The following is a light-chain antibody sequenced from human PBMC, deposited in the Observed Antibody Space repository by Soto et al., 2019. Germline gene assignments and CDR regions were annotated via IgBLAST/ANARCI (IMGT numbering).Light chain of an antibody. V-gene: IGLV3-21*02. CDR3: QVWDSSNYHYV. CDR1: DIGSKS. J-gene: IGLJ1*01. CDR2: EDR. Sequence: SYELTQPPSVSAAPGQTARITCGGDDIGSKSVHWYQQKPGQAPALVVYEDRARPSGIPERFSGSNSGNTATLTISRVEDGDEADYYCQVWDSSNYHYVFGSGTKVTVL.